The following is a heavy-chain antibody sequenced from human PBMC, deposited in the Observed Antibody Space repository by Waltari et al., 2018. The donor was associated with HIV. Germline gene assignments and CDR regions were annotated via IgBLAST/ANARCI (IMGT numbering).Heavy chain of an antibody. CDR2: KSYDGSNK. CDR1: GFTFSSYG. Sequence: QVQLVESGGGVVQPGRSLRLPCAASGFTFSSYGMHWVRQAPGKGLEWVAVKSYDGSNKYYADSVKGRFTISRDNSKNTLYLQMNSLRAEDTAVYYCAKDRSPFGHFWGYGMDVWGQGTTVTVSS. J-gene: IGHJ6*02. V-gene: IGHV3-30*18. CDR3: AKDRSPFGHFWGYGMDV. D-gene: IGHD3-16*01.